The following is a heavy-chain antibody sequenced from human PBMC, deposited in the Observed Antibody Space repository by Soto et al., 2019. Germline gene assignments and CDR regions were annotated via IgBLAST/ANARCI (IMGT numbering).Heavy chain of an antibody. CDR1: GFTFSSNG. D-gene: IGHD3-9*01. Sequence: GGSLRLSCAASGFTFSSNGMSWVRQAPGKGLVWVSRINSDGSSTSYADSVKGRFTISRDNAKNTLYLQMNSLRAEDTAVYYCARPYDILTGYSLGYWGQGTLVTVSS. CDR3: ARPYDILTGYSLGY. V-gene: IGHV3-74*01. J-gene: IGHJ4*02. CDR2: INSDGSST.